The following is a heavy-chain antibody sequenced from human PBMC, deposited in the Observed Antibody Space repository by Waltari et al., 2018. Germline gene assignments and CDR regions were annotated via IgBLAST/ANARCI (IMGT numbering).Heavy chain of an antibody. Sequence: EVQLVESGGGLVQPGRSLRLSCAASGFTFDDYAMHWVRQAPGKGLEWVSGISWTSGSIGYGESVKGRFTSSRDNAKNSLYLQMNSLRAEDTALYYCAKDMQWLVRGGAFDIWVQGTMVTVSS. V-gene: IGHV3-9*01. CDR3: AKDMQWLVRGGAFDI. CDR1: GFTFDDYA. D-gene: IGHD6-19*01. J-gene: IGHJ3*02. CDR2: ISWTSGSI.